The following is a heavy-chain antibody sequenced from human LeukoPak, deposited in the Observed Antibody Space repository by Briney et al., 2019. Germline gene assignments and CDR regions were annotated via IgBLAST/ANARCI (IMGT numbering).Heavy chain of an antibody. Sequence: SETLSLTCTVSGGSISSSSYYWGWIRQPPGKGLEWIGSIYYSGSTYYNPSLKSRVTISVDTSKNQFSLKLSSVTAADTAVYYCARQFGMNDYWGQGTLVTVSS. D-gene: IGHD3-10*01. CDR2: IYYSGST. CDR1: GGSISSSSYY. V-gene: IGHV4-39*01. CDR3: ARQFGMNDY. J-gene: IGHJ4*02.